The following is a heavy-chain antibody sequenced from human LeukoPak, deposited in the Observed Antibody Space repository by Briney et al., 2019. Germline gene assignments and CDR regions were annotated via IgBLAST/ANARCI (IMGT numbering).Heavy chain of an antibody. V-gene: IGHV4-34*01. J-gene: IGHJ5*02. CDR1: GGSFSGYY. CDR3: ARHLYYYDSSGYYH. Sequence: PSETLSLTCAVYGGSFSGYYWSWIRQPPGKGLEWIGEINHSGSTNYNPSLKSRVTISVDTSKNQFSLKLSSVTAADTAVYYCARHLYYYDSSGYYHWGQGTLVTVSS. D-gene: IGHD3-22*01. CDR2: INHSGST.